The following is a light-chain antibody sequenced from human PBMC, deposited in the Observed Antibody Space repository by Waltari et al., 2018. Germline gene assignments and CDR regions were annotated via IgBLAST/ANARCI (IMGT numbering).Light chain of an antibody. CDR3: HSRNGRNNEVV. CDR2: GKE. J-gene: IGLJ3*02. CDR1: SLRTSY. V-gene: IGLV3-19*01. Sequence: SSELTQGPAVSVALGQTVKITCQGDSLRTSYASWYQLKPGQAPVLVLFGKEKRPTGIPDRFSGYSSGTTSSLTITGDQAEGEADYYCHSRNGRNNEVVFGGGTKLTVL.